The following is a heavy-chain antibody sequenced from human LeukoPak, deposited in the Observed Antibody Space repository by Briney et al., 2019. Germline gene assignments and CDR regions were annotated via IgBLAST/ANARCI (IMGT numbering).Heavy chain of an antibody. CDR1: GFTFSSYG. CDR2: IWYDGSNK. Sequence: GGSLRLSCAASGFTFSSYGMHWVRQALGKGLEWVALIWYDGSNKYYADSVKGRFTISRDNSKNTLYLQMNSLRAEDTAVYYCARDYGGSYYFDYWGQGTLVTVSS. V-gene: IGHV3-33*01. J-gene: IGHJ4*02. CDR3: ARDYGGSYYFDY. D-gene: IGHD2-15*01.